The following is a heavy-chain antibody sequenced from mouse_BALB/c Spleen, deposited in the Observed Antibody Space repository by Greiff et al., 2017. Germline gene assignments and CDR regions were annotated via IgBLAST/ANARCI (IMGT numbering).Heavy chain of an antibody. J-gene: IGHJ4*01. CDR1: GYTFTDYN. CDR2: INPNNGGT. V-gene: IGHV1-18*01. D-gene: IGHD1-2*01. CDR3: ARDYGHVGAMDY. Sequence: EVQGVESGPELVKPGASVKIPCKASGYTFTDYNMDWVKQSHGKSLEWIGDINPNNGGTIYNQKFKGKATLTVDKSSSTAYMELRSLTSEDTAVYYCARDYGHVGAMDYWGQGTSVTVSS.